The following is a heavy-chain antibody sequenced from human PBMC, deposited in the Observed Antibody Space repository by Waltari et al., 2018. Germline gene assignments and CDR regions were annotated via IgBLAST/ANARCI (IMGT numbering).Heavy chain of an antibody. D-gene: IGHD2-2*01. V-gene: IGHV4-4*02. CDR1: GFTFSSYSM. CDR3: ARVLLGCSYTSCYLDN. CDR2: ISHYGTT. J-gene: IGHJ4*02. Sequence: VQLVESGGGLVKPGGSLRLSCAASGFTFSSYSMNWVRQAPGKGLEWIGEISHYGTTKYNPSLKSRVTISLDTSKNHFSLNLSSVTAADTAVYYCARVLLGCSYTSCYLDNWGPGTLVTVSP.